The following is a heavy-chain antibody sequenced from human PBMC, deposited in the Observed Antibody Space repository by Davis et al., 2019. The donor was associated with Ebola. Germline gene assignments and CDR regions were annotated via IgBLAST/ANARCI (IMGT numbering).Heavy chain of an antibody. V-gene: IGHV3-74*01. CDR1: GFTFNNYY. J-gene: IGHJ6*02. CDR2: IKTDGSTT. D-gene: IGHD2-2*01. CDR3: VRDTSHQLPHWLYYFYGMDV. Sequence: HTGGSLRLSCAASGFTFNNYYLHWVRHSPGKGLEWVARIKTDGSTTRYADSVKGRFTISRDNTNNTLYLQMNNLRGEDTAVYYCVRDTSHQLPHWLYYFYGMDVWGQGTTVTDSS.